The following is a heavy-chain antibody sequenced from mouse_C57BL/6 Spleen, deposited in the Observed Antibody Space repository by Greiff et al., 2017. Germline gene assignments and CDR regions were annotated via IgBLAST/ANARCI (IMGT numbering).Heavy chain of an antibody. J-gene: IGHJ1*03. V-gene: IGHV1-15*01. CDR3: TRSGDYGNPYWYFDV. Sequence: QVQLQQSGAELVRPGASVTLSCKASGYTFTDYEMHWVKQTPVHGLEWIGAIDPETGGTAYNQKFKGKAILTADKSSSTAYMELRSLTSEDSAVYYCTRSGDYGNPYWYFDVWGTGTTVTVSS. CDR2: IDPETGGT. CDR1: GYTFTDYE. D-gene: IGHD2-1*01.